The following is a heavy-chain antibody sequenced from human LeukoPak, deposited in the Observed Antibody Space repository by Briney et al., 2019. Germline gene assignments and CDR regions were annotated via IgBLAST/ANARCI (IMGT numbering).Heavy chain of an antibody. CDR2: ISGSDSST. J-gene: IGHJ5*02. Sequence: PGGSLRLSCAASGFTFSSSAMSWVRQAPGKGLEWVSTISGSDSSTHYADSVKGRFTISRDNAKNSLYLQMNSLRAEDTAVYYCARDPSSGWYLKGWFDPWGQGTLVTVSS. V-gene: IGHV3-23*01. CDR3: ARDPSSGWYLKGWFDP. CDR1: GFTFSSSA. D-gene: IGHD6-19*01.